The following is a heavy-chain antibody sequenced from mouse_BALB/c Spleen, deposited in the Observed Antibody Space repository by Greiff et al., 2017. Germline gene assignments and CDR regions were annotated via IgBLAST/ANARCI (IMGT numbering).Heavy chain of an antibody. CDR1: GYIFTSYW. CDR2: IYPGNNDT. CDR3: TRWGTTVGDY. Sequence: VQLQQSGTVLARPGASVKMSCKASGYIFTSYWMHWVKQRPGQGLEWIGAIYPGNNDTSYNQKFKGKARLTAVTSTSTAYMELSSLTNEDSAVYYCTRWGTTVGDYWGQGTTLTVSS. V-gene: IGHV1-5*01. J-gene: IGHJ2*01. D-gene: IGHD1-1*01.